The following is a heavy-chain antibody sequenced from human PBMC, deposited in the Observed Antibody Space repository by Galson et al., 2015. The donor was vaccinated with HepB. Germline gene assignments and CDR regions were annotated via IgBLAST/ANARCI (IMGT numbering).Heavy chain of an antibody. CDR1: GFTFSSYG. CDR2: ISYDGSNK. D-gene: IGHD3-10*01. J-gene: IGHJ3*02. CDR3: AKARTYYYGSGSYSDAFDI. V-gene: IGHV3-30*18. Sequence: SLRLSCAASGFTFSSYGMHWVRQAPGKGLEWVAVISYDGSNKYYADSVKGRFTISRDNSKNTLYLQMNSLRAEDTAVYYCAKARTYYYGSGSYSDAFDIWGQGTMVTVSS.